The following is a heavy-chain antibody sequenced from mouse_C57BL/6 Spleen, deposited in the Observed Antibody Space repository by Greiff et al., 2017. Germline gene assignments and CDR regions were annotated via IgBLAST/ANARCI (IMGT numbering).Heavy chain of an antibody. CDR2: ISSGSSTI. CDR3: ARNYGSSYVYYYAMDY. CDR1: GFTFSDYG. Sequence: VQLKESGGGLVKPGGSLKLSCAASGFTFSDYGMHWVRQAPEKGLEWVAYISSGSSTIYYADTVKGRFTISRDNAKNTLFLQMTSLRSEDTAMYYCARNYGSSYVYYYAMDYWGQGTSVTVSS. V-gene: IGHV5-17*01. J-gene: IGHJ4*01. D-gene: IGHD1-1*01.